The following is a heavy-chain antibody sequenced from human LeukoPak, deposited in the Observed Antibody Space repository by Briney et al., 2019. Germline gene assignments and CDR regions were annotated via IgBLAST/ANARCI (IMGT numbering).Heavy chain of an antibody. CDR1: GGSISSYY. J-gene: IGHJ4*02. D-gene: IGHD6-19*01. V-gene: IGHV4-59*01. CDR3: ATYSSGWYRYFDY. CDR2: IYYSGST. Sequence: SETLSLTCTVSGGSISSYYWSWIRQPPGKGLEWLGYIYYSGSTNYNPSLKSRVTISVDTSKNQFSLKLSSVTAADTAVYYCATYSSGWYRYFDYWGQGTLVTVSS.